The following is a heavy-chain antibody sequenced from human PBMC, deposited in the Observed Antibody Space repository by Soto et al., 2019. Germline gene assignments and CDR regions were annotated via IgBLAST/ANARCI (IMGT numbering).Heavy chain of an antibody. Sequence: ETLSLTCAVYGGSFSGYYCSRVRQPPGKGLEWIGGISHSGSTNYNSSLESRVTISVDTSKNQLFLKLSSVTAADTAVYYCVRALAAVQEWGQGTPVTVSS. J-gene: IGHJ4*02. CDR3: VRALAAVQE. V-gene: IGHV4-34*01. D-gene: IGHD6-13*01. CDR1: GGSFSGYY. CDR2: ISHSGST.